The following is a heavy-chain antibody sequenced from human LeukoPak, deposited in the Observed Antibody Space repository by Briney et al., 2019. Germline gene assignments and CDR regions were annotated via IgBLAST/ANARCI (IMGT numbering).Heavy chain of an antibody. J-gene: IGHJ4*02. CDR1: GFSFSGHW. D-gene: IGHD6-13*01. CDR2: ISPTGSTT. V-gene: IGHV3-74*01. Sequence: GGSLRLSCAASGFSFSGHWMHWARQLPGKGLVWVSRISPTGSTTSYADSVKGRFTVSRDNAKNTLYLQENNLRAEDTAVYYCARGPSSNWSGLDFWGQGTLLTVSS. CDR3: ARGPSSNWSGLDF.